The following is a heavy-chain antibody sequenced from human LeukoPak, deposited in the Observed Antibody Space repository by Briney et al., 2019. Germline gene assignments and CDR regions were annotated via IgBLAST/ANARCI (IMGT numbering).Heavy chain of an antibody. D-gene: IGHD3-22*01. CDR1: GYTFTSYY. CDR2: INPSGGST. Sequence: GASVKVSCKASGYTFTSYYMRWVRQAPGQGLEWMGIINPSGGSTSYAQKFQGRVTMTRDTSTSTVYMELSSLRSEDTAVYYCARRGGSDYDSSGYLDYWGQGTLVTVSS. CDR3: ARRGGSDYDSSGYLDY. J-gene: IGHJ4*02. V-gene: IGHV1-46*01.